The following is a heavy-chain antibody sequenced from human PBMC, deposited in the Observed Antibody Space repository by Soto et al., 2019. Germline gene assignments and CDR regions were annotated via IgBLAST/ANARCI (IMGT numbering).Heavy chain of an antibody. CDR1: GGSISSSSYY. Sequence: SETLSLTCTVSGGSISSSSYYWGWIRQPPGKGLEWIGSIYYSGSTYYNPSLKSRVTISVDTSKNQFSLKLSSVTAADTAVYYCARLPFYDYIRWFDPWGQGTLVTVSS. CDR2: IYYSGST. V-gene: IGHV4-39*01. J-gene: IGHJ5*02. D-gene: IGHD4-4*01. CDR3: ARLPFYDYIRWFDP.